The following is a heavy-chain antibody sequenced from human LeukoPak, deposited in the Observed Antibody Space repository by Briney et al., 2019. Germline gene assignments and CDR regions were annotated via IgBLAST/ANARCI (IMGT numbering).Heavy chain of an antibody. D-gene: IGHD2-15*01. CDR1: GFTFSSYS. CDR2: ISTSSSYI. J-gene: IGHJ5*02. Sequence: GGSLRLSCTASGFTFSSYSMNRVRQASGKGLEWVSSISTSSSYIYYADSVKGRFTISRDNARNSLYLQMNTLRAEDTAVYSCARGADGVSSNSRGWFDPGAREPWSPSPQ. V-gene: IGHV3-21*01. CDR3: ARGADGVSSNSRGWFDP.